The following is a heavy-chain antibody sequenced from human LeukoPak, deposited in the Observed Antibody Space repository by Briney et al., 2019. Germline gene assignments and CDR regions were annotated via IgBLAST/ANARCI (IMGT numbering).Heavy chain of an antibody. CDR3: ARGNYYDSSGYQYYSDY. Sequence: ETLSLTCAVYGGSFSGYYWSWIRQPPGKGLEWIGEINHSGSTNYNPSLKSRVTISVDTSKNQFSLKLSSVTAADTAVYYCARGNYYDSSGYQYYSDYWGQGTLVTVSS. V-gene: IGHV4-34*01. D-gene: IGHD3-22*01. CDR2: INHSGST. CDR1: GGSFSGYY. J-gene: IGHJ4*02.